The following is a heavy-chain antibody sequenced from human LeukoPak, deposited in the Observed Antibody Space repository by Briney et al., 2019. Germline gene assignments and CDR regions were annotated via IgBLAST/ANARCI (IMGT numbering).Heavy chain of an antibody. CDR3: ASAVREQQP. CDR2: ISSISTYI. CDR1: GFTFSDYR. V-gene: IGHV3-21*01. Sequence: GGSLRLSCTASGFTFSDYRMNWVRQAPGKGLEWVSYISSISTYIYYADSVKGRFTISRDNAKNSLYLQMNSLRAEDTAVYYCASAVREQQPWGQGTLVTVSS. J-gene: IGHJ5*02. D-gene: IGHD6-13*01.